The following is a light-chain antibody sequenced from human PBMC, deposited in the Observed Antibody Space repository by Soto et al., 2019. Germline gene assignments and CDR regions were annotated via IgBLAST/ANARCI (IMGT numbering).Light chain of an antibody. CDR2: QVS. J-gene: IGLJ3*02. CDR1: SSDVGGYNY. CDR3: SSCTTSTTLV. V-gene: IGLV2-14*01. Sequence: QSVLTQPASVSGPPGQSITISCTGTSSDVGGYNYVSWYQQHPGNARKLMIYQVSRRSSGVSSRFSGSKSGNTASLTISWCQTDDEADYFCSSCTTSTTLVVGGGTKVTVL.